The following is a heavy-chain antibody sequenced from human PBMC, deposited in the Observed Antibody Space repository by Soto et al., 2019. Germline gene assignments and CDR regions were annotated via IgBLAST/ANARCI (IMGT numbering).Heavy chain of an antibody. D-gene: IGHD2-15*01. CDR2: INPSGGST. CDR1: GYTFTSYY. Sequence: QVQLVQSGAEVKKPGASVKVSCKASGYTFTSYYMHWVRQAPGQGLEWMGIINPSGGSTSYAQKCQGGVTMTRDTSTSTGYMELSGLRSEETAVYYCARVYCSGGSGYSGTAHGMDVWGQGTTVTVSS. J-gene: IGHJ6*02. CDR3: ARVYCSGGSGYSGTAHGMDV. V-gene: IGHV1-46*03.